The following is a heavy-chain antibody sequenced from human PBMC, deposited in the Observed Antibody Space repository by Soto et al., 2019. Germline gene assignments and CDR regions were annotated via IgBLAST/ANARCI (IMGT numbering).Heavy chain of an antibody. D-gene: IGHD6-19*01. Sequence: GSLRLSCAASGFTFSSYAMSWVRQAPGKGLEWVSAISGSGGSTYYADSVKGRFTISRDNSKNTLYLQMNSPRAEDTAVYYCARSGPGIAVAGPEIGYYFDDWGQGTLVTVSS. CDR2: ISGSGGST. CDR3: ARSGPGIAVAGPEIGYYFDD. J-gene: IGHJ4*02. V-gene: IGHV3-23*01. CDR1: GFTFSSYA.